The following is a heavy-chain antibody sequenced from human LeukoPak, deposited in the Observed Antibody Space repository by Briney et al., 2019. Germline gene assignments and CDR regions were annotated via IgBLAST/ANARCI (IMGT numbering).Heavy chain of an antibody. V-gene: IGHV3-21*01. CDR2: ISSSSSYI. J-gene: IGHJ6*02. D-gene: IGHD4-23*01. Sequence: GGSLRLSCAASGFTFSSYSMNWVRQAPGKGLEWVSSISSSSSYIYYADSVKGRFTISRDNAKNSLYLQMNRLRDEDTAVYYCAREDYGGMDVWGQGTTVTVSS. CDR1: GFTFSSYS. CDR3: AREDYGGMDV.